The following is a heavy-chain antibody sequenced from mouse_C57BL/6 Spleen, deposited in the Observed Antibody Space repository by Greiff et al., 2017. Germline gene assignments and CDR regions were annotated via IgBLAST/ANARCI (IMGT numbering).Heavy chain of an antibody. J-gene: IGHJ2*01. CDR2: INYDGSST. V-gene: IGHV5-16*01. CDR1: GFTFSDYY. Sequence: EVMLVESEGGLVQPGSSMKLSCTASGFTFSDYYMAWVRQVPEKGLEWVANINYDGSSTYYLDSLKSRFIISRDNAKNILYLQMSSLKSEDTATYYCARDLNALDYWGQGTTLTVSS. CDR3: ARDLNALDY.